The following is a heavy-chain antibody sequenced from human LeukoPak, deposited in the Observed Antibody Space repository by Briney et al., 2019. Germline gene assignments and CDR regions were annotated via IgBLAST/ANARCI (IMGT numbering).Heavy chain of an antibody. D-gene: IGHD6-13*01. V-gene: IGHV4-34*01. CDR3: ARVLLAAADAFDI. J-gene: IGHJ3*02. CDR2: INHSGST. Sequence: SETLSLTCTVSGGSISSYYWSWIRQPPGKGLEWIGEINHSGSTNYNPSLKSRVTISVDTSKNQFSLKLSSVTAADTAVYYCARVLLAAADAFDIWGQGTMVTVSS. CDR1: GGSISSYY.